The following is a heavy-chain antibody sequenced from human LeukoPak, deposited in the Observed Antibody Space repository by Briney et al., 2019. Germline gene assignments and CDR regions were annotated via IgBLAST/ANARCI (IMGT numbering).Heavy chain of an antibody. V-gene: IGHV3-30*03. Sequence: GGSLRLSCAASGFTFSSYGMHWVRQAPGKGLEWVAVISYDGSNKYYADSVKGRFTISRDNAKNSLYLQMNSLRAEDTAVYYCARGTEISSTDYWGQGTLVTVSS. CDR2: ISYDGSNK. CDR1: GFTFSSYG. J-gene: IGHJ4*02. CDR3: ARGTEISSTDY. D-gene: IGHD6-6*01.